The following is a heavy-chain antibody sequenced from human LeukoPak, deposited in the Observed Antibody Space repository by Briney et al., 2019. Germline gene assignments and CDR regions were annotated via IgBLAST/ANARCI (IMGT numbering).Heavy chain of an antibody. CDR1: GFTFSSYS. D-gene: IGHD3-9*01. V-gene: IGHV3-21*01. CDR3: ARVSNHYDILTGPQDY. J-gene: IGHJ4*02. Sequence: GGSLRLSCAASGFTFSSYSMTWVRQALGKGLEWVSSISSSSSYIYYADSVKGRFTISRDNAKNSLYLQMNSLRAEDTAVYYCARVSNHYDILTGPQDYWGQGTLVTVSS. CDR2: ISSSSSYI.